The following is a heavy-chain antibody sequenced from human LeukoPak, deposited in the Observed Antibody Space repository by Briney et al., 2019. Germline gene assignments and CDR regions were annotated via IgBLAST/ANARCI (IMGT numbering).Heavy chain of an antibody. J-gene: IGHJ6*03. V-gene: IGHV1-2*02. Sequence: ASVTVSCTASGYTFTGYYMHWVRQPPGQGLEWVGWINPNSGGTNYAPKFQGRVTMTRDTSISPAYMELTRLISDDTAVYYCARDVVVPVRCMDVWGKGTTVTVSS. CDR3: ARDVVVPVRCMDV. CDR1: GYTFTGYY. CDR2: INPNSGGT. D-gene: IGHD2-2*01.